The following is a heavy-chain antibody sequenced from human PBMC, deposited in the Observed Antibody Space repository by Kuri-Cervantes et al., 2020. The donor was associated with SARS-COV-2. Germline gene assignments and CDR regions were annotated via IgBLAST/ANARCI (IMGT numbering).Heavy chain of an antibody. V-gene: IGHV3-30*03. J-gene: IGHJ4*02. D-gene: IGHD3-10*01. CDR2: FSYDGNIR. Sequence: GGSLRLSCAASGFSFSSYGMSWVRQAPGKGLQWVALFSYDGNIRQYADAVRGRFTISRDTSKNTLSLEMNNLRDDDTALYYCARGPRGVGFDYWGQGTRVTVSS. CDR3: ARGPRGVGFDY. CDR1: GFSFSSYG.